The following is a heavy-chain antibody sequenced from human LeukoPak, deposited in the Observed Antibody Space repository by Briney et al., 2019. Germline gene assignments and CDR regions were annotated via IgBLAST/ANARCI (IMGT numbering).Heavy chain of an antibody. J-gene: IGHJ5*02. Sequence: GASVKVSCKASGGTFSSYAISWVRQAPGQGLEWMGGIIPIFGTANYAQTFQGRVTITADESTSTAYMELSSLRSEDTAVYYCARGTPLDRVSHCNWFDPWGQGTLVTVSS. CDR3: ARGTPLDRVSHCNWFDP. CDR2: IIPIFGTA. D-gene: IGHD1-1*01. V-gene: IGHV1-69*01. CDR1: GGTFSSYA.